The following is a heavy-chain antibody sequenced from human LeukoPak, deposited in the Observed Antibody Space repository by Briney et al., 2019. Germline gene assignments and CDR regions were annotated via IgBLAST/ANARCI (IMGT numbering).Heavy chain of an antibody. V-gene: IGHV1-2*02. D-gene: IGHD2-21*02. Sequence: GASVKVSCKASGYTFTVYYIHWVRQAPGQGLEWMGWINPNSGGTNYAQQFQGRVTMTRDTSISTVFLDLSSLRSDDTAVYYCALVTSGNWWFDPWGQGTLVTVSS. CDR1: GYTFTVYY. CDR3: ALVTSGNWWFDP. J-gene: IGHJ5*02. CDR2: INPNSGGT.